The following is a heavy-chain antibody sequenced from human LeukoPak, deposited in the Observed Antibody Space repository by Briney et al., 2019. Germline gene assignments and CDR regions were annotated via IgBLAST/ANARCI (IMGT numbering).Heavy chain of an antibody. J-gene: IGHJ6*03. CDR3: ARGYSYYGSGSYYTYYYYYMDV. Sequence: SETLSLTCAVYGGSFSGYYWSWIRQPPGKGLEWIGEINHSGSTNYNPSLKSRVTISVDTSKNQFSLKLSSVTAADTAVYYCARGYSYYGSGSYYTYYYYYMDVWGKGTTVTVSS. D-gene: IGHD3-10*01. V-gene: IGHV4-34*01. CDR1: GGSFSGYY. CDR2: INHSGST.